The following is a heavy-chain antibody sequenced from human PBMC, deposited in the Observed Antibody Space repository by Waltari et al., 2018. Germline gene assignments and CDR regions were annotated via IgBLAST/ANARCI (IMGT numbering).Heavy chain of an antibody. CDR1: SGSFSDYY. J-gene: IGHJ2*01. V-gene: IGHV4-34*02. CDR3: ARGRHSSSYILWYFDL. Sequence: QVQLQQWGAGLLKPSETLSLTCAVYSGSFSDYYWSWIRQSPGKGLEWIGEMTHSGSTNYNPSLKSRVAISADTSKNQFSLRVNSVTAADTAVYYCARGRHSSSYILWYFDLWGRGTLVTVSS. CDR2: MTHSGST. D-gene: IGHD6-13*01.